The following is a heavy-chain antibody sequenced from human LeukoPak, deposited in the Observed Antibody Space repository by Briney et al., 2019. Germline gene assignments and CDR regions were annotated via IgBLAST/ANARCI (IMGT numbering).Heavy chain of an antibody. CDR3: ARDHENLLRFLEWSPYYYMDV. CDR2: IKQDESEK. J-gene: IGHJ6*03. V-gene: IGHV3-7*01. Sequence: PGGSLRLSCAASGFTFSSYWMSWVRQAPGKGLEWVANIKQDESEKYYVDSVKGRFTISRDNAKNSLYLQMNTLRAEDTAVYYCARDHENLLRFLEWSPYYYMDVWGKGTTVTVSS. D-gene: IGHD3-3*01. CDR1: GFTFSSYW.